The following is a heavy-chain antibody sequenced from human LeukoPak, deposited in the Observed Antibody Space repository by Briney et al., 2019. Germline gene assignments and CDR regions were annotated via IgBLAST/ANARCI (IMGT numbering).Heavy chain of an antibody. Sequence: SETLSLTCTVSGGSISSSSYYWGWIRQPPGTGLEWIGSIYYSGSTYYNPSPKSRVTISVDTSKNQFSLKLSSVTAADTAVYYCARHASYYYDSNGYCLDPWGQGTLVTVSS. D-gene: IGHD3-22*01. CDR1: GGSISSSSYY. J-gene: IGHJ5*02. CDR2: IYYSGST. CDR3: ARHASYYYDSNGYCLDP. V-gene: IGHV4-39*01.